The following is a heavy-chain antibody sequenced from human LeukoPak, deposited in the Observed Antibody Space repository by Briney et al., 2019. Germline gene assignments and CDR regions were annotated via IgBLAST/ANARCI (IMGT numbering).Heavy chain of an antibody. CDR3: AREAYSGYDFDY. D-gene: IGHD5-12*01. CDR2: ISSSSSYI. Sequence: GGSLRLSCAASGFTFSSYSMNWVRQAPGKGLEWVSSISSSSSYIYYADSVKGRFTISRDNAKNSLYLQMNSLRAEDTAVYYCAREAYSGYDFDYWGQGTLVTVSS. CDR1: GFTFSSYS. J-gene: IGHJ4*02. V-gene: IGHV3-21*01.